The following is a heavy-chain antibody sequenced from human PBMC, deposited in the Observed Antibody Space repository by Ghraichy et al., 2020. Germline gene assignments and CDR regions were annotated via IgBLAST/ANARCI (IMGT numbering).Heavy chain of an antibody. CDR1: GFTFRSYS. CDR2: ISPSSDVI. V-gene: IGHV3-48*02. CDR3: VRDHDWAFDY. Sequence: GALRLSCAASGFTFRSYSMNWVRLAPGKGLEWVSHISPSSDVISYADSLRGRFTMSRDNAENSLYLQMNGLRDEDTAVYYCVRDHDWAFDYWGQGTVVTVSS. D-gene: IGHD3-9*01. J-gene: IGHJ4*02.